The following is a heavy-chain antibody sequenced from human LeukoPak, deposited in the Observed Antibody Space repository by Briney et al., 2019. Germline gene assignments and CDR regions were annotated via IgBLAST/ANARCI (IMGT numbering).Heavy chain of an antibody. J-gene: IGHJ6*02. CDR3: ARWRRFYDYVWGSYRPAYYYYGMDV. D-gene: IGHD3-16*02. CDR2: INPNSGGT. CDR1: GYIFTNNA. V-gene: IGHV1-2*06. Sequence: ASVKVSCKASGYIFTNNAMNWVRQAPGQGLEWMGRINPNSGGTNYAQKFQGRVTMSRDTSISTAYMELSRLRSDDTAVYYCARWRRFYDYVWGSYRPAYYYYGMDVWGQGTTVTVSS.